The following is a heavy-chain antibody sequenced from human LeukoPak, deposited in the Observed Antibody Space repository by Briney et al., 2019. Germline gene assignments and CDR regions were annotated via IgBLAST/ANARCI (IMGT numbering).Heavy chain of an antibody. V-gene: IGHV3-30*02. Sequence: VGSLRLSCATSGFTFSTYGIHWVRQGPGKGLEWVAFVQSDGIDKYYADSVKGRFTISRDSSMNTVFLQMNSLRAEDTALYYCAKDRLAVSVDFDYWGQGTLVIASS. CDR2: VQSDGIDK. CDR3: AKDRLAVSVDFDY. D-gene: IGHD6-19*01. J-gene: IGHJ4*02. CDR1: GFTFSTYG.